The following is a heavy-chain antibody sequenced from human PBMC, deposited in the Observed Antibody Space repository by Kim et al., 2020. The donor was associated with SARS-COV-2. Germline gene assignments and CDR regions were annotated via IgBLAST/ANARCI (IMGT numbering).Heavy chain of an antibody. CDR3: AREQYYDILTGYYTPKGHWYFDL. CDR2: IYYSGST. V-gene: IGHV4-31*03. CDR1: GGSISSGGYY. D-gene: IGHD3-9*01. J-gene: IGHJ2*01. Sequence: SETLSLTCTVSGGSISSGGYYWSWIRQHPGKGLEWIGYIYYSGSTYYNPSLKSRVTISVDTSKNQFSLKLSSVTAADTAVYYCAREQYYDILTGYYTPKGHWYFDLWGRGTLVTVSS.